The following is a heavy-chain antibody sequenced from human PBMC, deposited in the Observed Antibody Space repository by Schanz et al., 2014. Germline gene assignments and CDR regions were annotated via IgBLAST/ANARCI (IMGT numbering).Heavy chain of an antibody. CDR1: GFTFSDYY. CDR2: ISNSGTTI. CDR3: ARDLISSGWYG. Sequence: QVQLVESGGGLVQPGGSVRLSCGASGFTFSDYYMSWIRQAPGKGLEWVSYISNSGTTIYYADSVKGRFTISRDNAKNSLYLQMNSLRVEDTAVYYCARDLISSGWYGWGQGTLVTVSS. D-gene: IGHD6-19*01. V-gene: IGHV3-11*01. J-gene: IGHJ4*02.